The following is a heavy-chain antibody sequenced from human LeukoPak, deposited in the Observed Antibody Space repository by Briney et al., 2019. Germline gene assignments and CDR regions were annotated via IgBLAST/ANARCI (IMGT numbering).Heavy chain of an antibody. CDR1: GGIFRRYA. CDR3: ARVLSIAAVFGAFDP. Sequence: GASVKVSCKASGGIFRRYAVSWVRQAPGQGLEWMGGIIPIFGSANYAQKFQGRVTITADESTSTAYMELNSLRSEDTAVYYCARVLSIAAVFGAFDPWGQGTLVTVSS. CDR2: IIPIFGSA. V-gene: IGHV1-69*01. J-gene: IGHJ5*02. D-gene: IGHD6-13*01.